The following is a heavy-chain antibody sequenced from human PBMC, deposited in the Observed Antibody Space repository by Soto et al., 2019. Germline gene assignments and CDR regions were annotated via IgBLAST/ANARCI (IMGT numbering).Heavy chain of an antibody. Sequence: GGSLRLSCAASGFTFSSYAMSWVRQAPGKGLEWVSAISGSGGSTYYADSVKGRFTISRDNSKNTLYLQMNSLRAEDTAVYYCAKDRRYSSGSTPFDYWGQGTLVTLSS. J-gene: IGHJ4*02. V-gene: IGHV3-23*01. CDR1: GFTFSSYA. CDR3: AKDRRYSSGSTPFDY. CDR2: ISGSGGST. D-gene: IGHD6-19*01.